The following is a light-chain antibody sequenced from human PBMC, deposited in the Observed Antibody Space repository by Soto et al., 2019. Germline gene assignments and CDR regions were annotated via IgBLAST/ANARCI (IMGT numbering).Light chain of an antibody. Sequence: QSALTQSASVSGSPGQSITISCTGTSSDVGGYNYVSWYQQHPGKAPKLIIYEVRNRPSGVSNRFSGSKSGNTASLTISGLQAEDEADYYCSSYTSSSTPLVFGGGTKLTVL. CDR3: SSYTSSSTPLV. CDR2: EVR. CDR1: SSDVGGYNY. J-gene: IGLJ2*01. V-gene: IGLV2-14*01.